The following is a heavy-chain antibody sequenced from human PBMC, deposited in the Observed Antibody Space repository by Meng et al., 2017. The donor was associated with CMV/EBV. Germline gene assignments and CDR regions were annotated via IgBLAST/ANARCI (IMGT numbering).Heavy chain of an antibody. J-gene: IGHJ4*02. CDR2: IRYDGSNK. CDR1: GGTFSSYG. CDR3: AKDHAASYGDYFRYFDY. D-gene: IGHD4-17*01. Sequence: SCKASGGTFSSYGMHWVRQAPGKGLEWVAFIRYDGSNKYYADSVKGRFTISRDNSKNTLYLQMNSPRAEDTAVYYCAKDHAASYGDYFRYFDYWGQGTLVTVSS. V-gene: IGHV3-30*02.